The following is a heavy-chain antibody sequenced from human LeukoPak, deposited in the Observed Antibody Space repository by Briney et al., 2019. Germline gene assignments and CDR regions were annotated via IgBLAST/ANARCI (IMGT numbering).Heavy chain of an antibody. J-gene: IGHJ1*01. V-gene: IGHV3-30*03. Sequence: PGRSLRLSCAASGFTFSSYGMNWVRQAPGKGLEWVAVISYDGSNKYYADSVKGRFTISRDNSKNTLYLQMNSLRAEDTAVYYRGQYFPGSAVAAPIAYGGQATSAT. CDR3: GQYFPGSAVAAPIAY. D-gene: IGHD1-26*01. CDR1: GFTFSSYG. CDR2: ISYDGSNK.